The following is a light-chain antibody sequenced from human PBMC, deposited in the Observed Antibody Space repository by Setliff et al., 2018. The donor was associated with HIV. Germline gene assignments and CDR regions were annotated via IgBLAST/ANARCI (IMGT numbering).Light chain of an antibody. CDR3: SSYINTFI. Sequence: QSALTQPRSVSGSPGQSVTISCTGTSSDVGGYNYVSWYRQHPGKAPQLIIYDVDKRPSGVSHRFSGSMSGNTASLTISGLQAEDEADYFCSSYINTFIFGGGTKVTVL. V-gene: IGLV2-11*01. J-gene: IGLJ1*01. CDR1: SSDVGGYNY. CDR2: DVD.